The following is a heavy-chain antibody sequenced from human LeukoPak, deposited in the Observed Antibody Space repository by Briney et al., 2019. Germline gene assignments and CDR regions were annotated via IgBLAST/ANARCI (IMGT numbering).Heavy chain of an antibody. CDR3: ARSGSTFSSSDY. V-gene: IGHV3-33*01. D-gene: IGHD6-13*01. CDR2: IWLDGTNK. CDR1: GFTFGTYG. Sequence: GRFLRLSCAASGFTFGTYGMHWVRQSPGRGLEWVAVIWLDGTNKYYGDSVKGRFTISRDNSKNTLYLQMNSLRAEDTAVYYCARSGSTFSSSDYWGQGTLVTVSS. J-gene: IGHJ4*02.